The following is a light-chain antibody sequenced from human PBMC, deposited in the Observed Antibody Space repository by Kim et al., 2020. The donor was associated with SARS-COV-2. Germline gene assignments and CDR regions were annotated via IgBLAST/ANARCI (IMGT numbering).Light chain of an antibody. CDR2: EDK. CDR1: KLGDKY. CDR3: QAWDSGTVV. Sequence: SYELTQPPSVSVSPGQTATITCSGHKLGDKYASWYQQRPGQPPVLVIYEDKRLPSGIPERFSGSNSGNTATLTISGTQAIDEADYYCQAWDSGTVVFGGGTKLIVL. J-gene: IGLJ2*01. V-gene: IGLV3-1*01.